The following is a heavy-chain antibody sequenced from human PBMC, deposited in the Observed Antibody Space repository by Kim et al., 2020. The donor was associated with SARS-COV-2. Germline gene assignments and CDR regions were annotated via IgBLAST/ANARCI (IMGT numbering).Heavy chain of an antibody. CDR1: GGSISSGDYY. CDR2: IYYSGST. Sequence: SETLSLTCTVSGGSISSGDYYWSWIRQPPGKGLEWIGYIYYSGSTYYNLSLKSRVTISIDTSKNPFSLKLSSVTAADTAVYYCASDGGRYCSSTSCSREWCFDPWGRGTLVTVSS. CDR3: ASDGGRYCSSTSCSREWCFDP. D-gene: IGHD2-2*01. J-gene: IGHJ2*01. V-gene: IGHV4-30-4*01.